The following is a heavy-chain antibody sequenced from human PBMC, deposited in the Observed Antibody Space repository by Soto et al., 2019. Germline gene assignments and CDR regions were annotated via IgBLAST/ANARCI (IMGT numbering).Heavy chain of an antibody. CDR2: ISGSGGST. J-gene: IGHJ6*03. Sequence: GESLKISCAASGFTFSSYAMSWVRQAPGKGLEWVSAISGSGGSTYYADSVKGRFTISRDNSKNTLYLQMNSLRAEDTAVYYCAKDSDYCSSTSCYVINDYMDVWGKGTTVTVSS. D-gene: IGHD2-2*01. CDR1: GFTFSSYA. V-gene: IGHV3-23*01. CDR3: AKDSDYCSSTSCYVINDYMDV.